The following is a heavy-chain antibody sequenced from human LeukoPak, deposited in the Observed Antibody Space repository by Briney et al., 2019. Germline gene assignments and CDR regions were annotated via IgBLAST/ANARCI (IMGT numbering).Heavy chain of an antibody. CDR2: INPSGGST. V-gene: IGHV1-46*01. J-gene: IGHJ6*03. CDR1: GYTFTSYY. Sequence: WASLKVSCKASGYTFTSYYMHWVRQAPGQGLEWMGIINPSGGSTSYAQKFQGRVTMTRDMSTSTVYMELSSLRSEDTAVYYCARSQGHRLLNYYSYYMDVWGKGTTVTVSS. D-gene: IGHD2-15*01. CDR3: ARSQGHRLLNYYSYYMDV.